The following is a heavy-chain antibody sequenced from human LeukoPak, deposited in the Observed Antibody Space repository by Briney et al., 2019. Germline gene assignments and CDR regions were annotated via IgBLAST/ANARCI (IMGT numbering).Heavy chain of an antibody. CDR3: AKSHTTVTTLGSDY. V-gene: IGHV3-21*01. CDR1: GFTFSNYN. J-gene: IGHJ4*02. D-gene: IGHD4-17*01. Sequence: GGSLRLSCAASGFTFSNYNINWVRQAPGKGLEWVSSISSSSNYINYADSMKGRFTISRDNSKNTLYLQMNSLRAEDTAVYYCAKSHTTVTTLGSDYWGQGTLVTVSS. CDR2: ISSSSNYI.